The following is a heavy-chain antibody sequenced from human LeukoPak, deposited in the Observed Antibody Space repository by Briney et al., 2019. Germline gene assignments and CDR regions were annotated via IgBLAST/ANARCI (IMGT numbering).Heavy chain of an antibody. J-gene: IGHJ4*02. CDR2: INYSGST. Sequence: SETLSLTCTVSGGSISSSFYYWGWIRQAPGKGLEWIGSINYSGSTYYNTSLKSRVTISVDTSKNQFSLKLSSVTAADTAVYYCARGNNYYDSSGYYLPDYWGQGTLVTVSS. CDR3: ARGNNYYDSSGYYLPDY. D-gene: IGHD3-22*01. V-gene: IGHV4-39*07. CDR1: GGSISSSFYY.